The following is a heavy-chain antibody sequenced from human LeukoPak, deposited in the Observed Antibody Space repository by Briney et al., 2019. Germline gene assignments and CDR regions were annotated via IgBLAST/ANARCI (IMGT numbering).Heavy chain of an antibody. D-gene: IGHD2-2*01. V-gene: IGHV1-69*13. Sequence: VASVKVSCKASGGTFSSYAISWVRQAPGQGLGWMGGIIPIFGTANYAQKFQGRVTITADEPTSTAYMELSSLRSEDTAVYYCARDIGDIVVVPAAYWGQGTLVTVSS. CDR2: IIPIFGTA. J-gene: IGHJ4*02. CDR1: GGTFSSYA. CDR3: ARDIGDIVVVPAAY.